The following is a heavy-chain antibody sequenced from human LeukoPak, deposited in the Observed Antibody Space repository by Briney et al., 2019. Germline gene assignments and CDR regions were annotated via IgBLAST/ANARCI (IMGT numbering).Heavy chain of an antibody. D-gene: IGHD6-19*01. CDR1: GYTFTSYY. V-gene: IGHV1-2*04. CDR2: INPNTGVT. Sequence: ASVKVSCKVSGYTFTSYYMHWVRQAPGQGLEWMGWINPNTGVTKYAQKFQGWVTMTWDTSITTAYMELSRLTFDDTAVYYCAREGAVAATGLDYWGQGTLVTVSS. CDR3: AREGAVAATGLDY. J-gene: IGHJ4*02.